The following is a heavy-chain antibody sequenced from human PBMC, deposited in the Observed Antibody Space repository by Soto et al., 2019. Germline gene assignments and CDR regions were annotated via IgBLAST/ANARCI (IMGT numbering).Heavy chain of an antibody. D-gene: IGHD3-3*01. J-gene: IGHJ6*02. CDR3: TTEKYYDFWSGYYFGGAQFPGMDV. V-gene: IGHV3-15*07. CDR1: GFTFSNAW. CDR2: IKSKTDGGTT. Sequence: GGSLRLSCAASGFTFSNAWMNWVRQAPGKGLEWVGRIKSKTDGGTTDYAAPVKGRFTISRDDSKNTLYLQMNSLKTEDTAVYYCTTEKYYDFWSGYYFGGAQFPGMDVWGQGTTVTVSS.